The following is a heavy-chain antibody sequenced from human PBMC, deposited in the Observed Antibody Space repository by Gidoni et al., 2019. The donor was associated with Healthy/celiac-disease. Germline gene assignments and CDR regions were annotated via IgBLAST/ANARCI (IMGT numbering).Heavy chain of an antibody. J-gene: IGHJ4*02. D-gene: IGHD1-26*01. V-gene: IGHV3-48*01. CDR1: GFTFSSYR. Sequence: EVQLVESGGGLVQPGGSLRLSCAASGFTFSSYRMNWVRQAPGKGLGWVSYMSSSSSTIYYADSVKGRFTISRDNAKNSLYLQMNSLRAEDTAVYYCARVLVGAGFDYWGQGTLVTVSS. CDR2: MSSSSSTI. CDR3: ARVLVGAGFDY.